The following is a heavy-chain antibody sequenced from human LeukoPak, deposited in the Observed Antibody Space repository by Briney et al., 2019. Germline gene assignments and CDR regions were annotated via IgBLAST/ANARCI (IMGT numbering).Heavy chain of an antibody. Sequence: TSETLSLTCTVSGGSISSSSYYWGWLRQPPGKGLEWIGSIYYSGSTYYNPSLKSRVTISVDTSKNQFSLKLSSVTAADTAVYYCARLFPLGESDYWGQGTLVTVSS. V-gene: IGHV4-39*01. J-gene: IGHJ4*02. CDR2: IYYSGST. CDR3: ARLFPLGESDY. D-gene: IGHD4-17*01. CDR1: GGSISSSSYY.